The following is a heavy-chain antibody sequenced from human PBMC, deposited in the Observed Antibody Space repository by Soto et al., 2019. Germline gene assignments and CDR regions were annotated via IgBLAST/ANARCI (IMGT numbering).Heavy chain of an antibody. J-gene: IGHJ4*02. CDR2: IRSKAYGGTT. V-gene: IGHV3-49*05. D-gene: IGHD3-22*01. CDR1: GFTFGDYA. Sequence: NPGGSLRLSCTASGFTFGDYAMSWFRQAPGKGLEWVGFIRSKAYGGTTEYAASVKGRFTISRDDSKSIAYLQMNSLKTEDTAVYYCTRTLDYDSSGYYRPHFDYWGQGTLVTVSS. CDR3: TRTLDYDSSGYYRPHFDY.